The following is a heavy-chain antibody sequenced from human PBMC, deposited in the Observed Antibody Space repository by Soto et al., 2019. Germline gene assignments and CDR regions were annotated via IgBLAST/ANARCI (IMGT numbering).Heavy chain of an antibody. J-gene: IGHJ6*02. Sequence: GASVKVSCKASGGTFSSYAISWVRQAPGQGLEWMGGIIPIFGTANYAQKFQGRVTITADKSTSTAYMELSSLRSEDTAVYYCASPGIWRTQPFHYSIDVSAPAITVTVS. D-gene: IGHD6-13*01. CDR3: ASPGIWRTQPFHYSIDV. CDR1: GGTFSSYA. V-gene: IGHV1-69*06. CDR2: IIPIFGTA.